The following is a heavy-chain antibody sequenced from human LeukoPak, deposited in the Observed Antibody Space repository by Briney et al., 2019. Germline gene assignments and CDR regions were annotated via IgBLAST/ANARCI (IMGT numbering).Heavy chain of an antibody. Sequence: PSETLSLTCTLSGDSINSGGYYWNWFRQLPGKGLEWIGYIYSSGNTFYNPSLKSRVIISVDTSKNQFSLKLSSVTAADTALYYCAGSEAPITPPPYGVGVWGQGTKVTVSS. CDR2: IYSSGNT. CDR1: GDSINSGGYY. CDR3: AGSEAPITPPPYGVGV. D-gene: IGHD3-10*01. J-gene: IGHJ6*02. V-gene: IGHV4-31*03.